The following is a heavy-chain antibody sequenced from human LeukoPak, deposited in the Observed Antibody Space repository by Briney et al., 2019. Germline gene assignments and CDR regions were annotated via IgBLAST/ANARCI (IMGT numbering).Heavy chain of an antibody. CDR1: GYTFTSYG. Sequence: ASVKVSCKASGYTFTSYGISWVRQAPGQGLEWMGWISAYNGNTNYAQKFQGRVTITADESTSTAYMELSSLRSEDTAVYYCARDPDTAMVSADYWGQGTLVTVSS. V-gene: IGHV1-18*01. J-gene: IGHJ4*02. D-gene: IGHD5-18*01. CDR2: ISAYNGNT. CDR3: ARDPDTAMVSADY.